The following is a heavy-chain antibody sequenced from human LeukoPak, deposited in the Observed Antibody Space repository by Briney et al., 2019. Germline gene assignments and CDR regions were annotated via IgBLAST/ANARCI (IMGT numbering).Heavy chain of an antibody. V-gene: IGHV1-69*04. J-gene: IGHJ4*02. CDR3: ARAGEPAARSHPYYLDY. CDR1: GGTFSSYA. D-gene: IGHD2-2*01. CDR2: IIPILGIA. Sequence: GASVKVSCKASGGTFSSYAISWVRQAPGQGLEWMGRIIPILGIANYAQEFQGRVTMTRDASTRTVYMELSSLTSEDTAVYYCARAGEPAARSHPYYLDYWGQGTLVTVSS.